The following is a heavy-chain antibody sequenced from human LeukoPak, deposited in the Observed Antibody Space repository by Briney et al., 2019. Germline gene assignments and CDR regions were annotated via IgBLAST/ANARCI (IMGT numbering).Heavy chain of an antibody. CDR2: IYPGDSDT. CDR3: VRVIDRGYSYGYYY. D-gene: IGHD5-18*01. V-gene: IGHV5-51*01. CDR1: GYNFLNYW. J-gene: IGHJ4*02. Sequence: GESLKISCVASGYNFLNYWIAWVRQMPGKGLEWMGSIYPGDSDTRYSPSFQGQVAISVDKSINSAFLQWSSLKASDSAMYDCVRVIDRGYSYGYYYWGQGTLVTVSS.